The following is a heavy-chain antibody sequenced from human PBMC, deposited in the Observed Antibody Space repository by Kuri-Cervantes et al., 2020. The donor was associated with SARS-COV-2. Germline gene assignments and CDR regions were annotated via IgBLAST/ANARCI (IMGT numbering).Heavy chain of an antibody. D-gene: IGHD3-22*01. CDR1: GGSISSYY. Sequence: SETLSLTCTVSGGSISSYYWSWIRQPPGKGLEWIGYIYYSGSTNYNPSLKSRVTISVDTSENQFSLKLSSVTAADTAVYYCARDPAYYDSSGYYYGAFDIWGQGTMVTVSS. CDR2: IYYSGST. CDR3: ARDPAYYDSSGYYYGAFDI. V-gene: IGHV4-59*01. J-gene: IGHJ3*02.